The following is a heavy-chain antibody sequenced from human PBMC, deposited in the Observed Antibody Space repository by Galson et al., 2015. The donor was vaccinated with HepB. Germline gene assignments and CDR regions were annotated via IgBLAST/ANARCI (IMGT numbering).Heavy chain of an antibody. CDR2: INAGNGNT. J-gene: IGHJ4*02. CDR1: GSTFTSYA. V-gene: IGHV1-3*01. Sequence: SVKVSCKASGSTFTSYAMHWVRQAPGQRLEWMGWINAGNGNTKYSQKFQGRVTITRDTSASTAYMELSSLRSEDTAVYYCARSRTYYDSSGYLNYWGQGTLVTVSS. CDR3: ARSRTYYDSSGYLNY. D-gene: IGHD3-22*01.